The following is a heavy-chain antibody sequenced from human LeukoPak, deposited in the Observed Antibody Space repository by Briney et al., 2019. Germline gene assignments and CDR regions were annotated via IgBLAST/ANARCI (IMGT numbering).Heavy chain of an antibody. CDR2: IKQDGSEK. J-gene: IGHJ4*02. CDR1: GITFSSYW. V-gene: IGHV3-7*01. Sequence: GGSLRLSCAASGITFSSYWMSWVRQAPGKGLEWVANIKQDGSEKYYVDSVKGRSTISRDNAKNSLYLQMNSLRAEDTAVYYCARDNPRRPFDYWGQGTLVTVSS. D-gene: IGHD1-14*01. CDR3: ARDNPRRPFDY.